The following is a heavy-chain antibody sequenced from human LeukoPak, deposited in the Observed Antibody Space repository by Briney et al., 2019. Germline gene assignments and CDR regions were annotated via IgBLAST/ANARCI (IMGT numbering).Heavy chain of an antibody. CDR3: AREVVSIPSYFDS. CDR1: GYTFTVYY. V-gene: IGHV1-2*06. J-gene: IGHJ4*02. Sequence: ASVKVSFKASGYTFTVYYMHWVRQAPGQGLEWMGRINPNSGGTNYAQKFQGRVAMTRDTSISTAYMELSRLRSDDTAVYYCAREVVSIPSYFDSWGQGTLVTVSS. D-gene: IGHD2-21*01. CDR2: INPNSGGT.